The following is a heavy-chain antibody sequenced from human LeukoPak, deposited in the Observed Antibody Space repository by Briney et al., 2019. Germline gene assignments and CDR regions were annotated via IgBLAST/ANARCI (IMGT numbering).Heavy chain of an antibody. CDR2: IKQDGSEK. J-gene: IGHJ6*03. CDR1: GFTFSSYA. V-gene: IGHV3-7*01. Sequence: GGSLRLSCAASGFTFSSYAMHWVRQAPGKGLEWVANIKQDGSEKYYVDSVKGRFTISRDNAKNSLYLQMNSLRAEDTAVYYCARVPTAAADYYYYYYYMDVWGKGTTVTISS. CDR3: ARVPTAAADYYYYYYYMDV. D-gene: IGHD6-13*01.